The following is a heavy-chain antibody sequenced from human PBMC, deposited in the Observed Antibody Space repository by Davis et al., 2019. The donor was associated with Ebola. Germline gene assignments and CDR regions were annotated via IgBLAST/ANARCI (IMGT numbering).Heavy chain of an antibody. CDR1: GFIFNNFA. D-gene: IGHD4-11*01. V-gene: IGHV3-23*01. CDR2: IRGGGRYHT. J-gene: IGHJ5*02. CDR3: AKLPTITTSAANWFDP. Sequence: GESLKISCAASGFIFNNFAMSWVRQAPGKGLEWVSAIRGGGRYHTFYADSVKGRFTISRDDSENTLFLQMNSLKVEDTAIYYCAKLPTITTSAANWFDPWGQGTLVTVAS.